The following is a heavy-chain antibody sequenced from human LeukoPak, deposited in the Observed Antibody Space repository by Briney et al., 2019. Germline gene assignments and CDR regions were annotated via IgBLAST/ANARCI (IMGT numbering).Heavy chain of an antibody. CDR3: ASQSYYDFWSGYPKALDY. CDR1: GFTFSSYS. V-gene: IGHV3-48*01. CDR2: ISSSSSTI. Sequence: GGSLRLPCAASGFTFSSYSMNWARQAPGKGLEWVSYISSSSSTIYYADSVKGRFTISRDNAKNSLYLQMNSLRAEDTAVYYCASQSYYDFWSGYPKALDYWGQGTLVTVSS. D-gene: IGHD3-3*01. J-gene: IGHJ4*02.